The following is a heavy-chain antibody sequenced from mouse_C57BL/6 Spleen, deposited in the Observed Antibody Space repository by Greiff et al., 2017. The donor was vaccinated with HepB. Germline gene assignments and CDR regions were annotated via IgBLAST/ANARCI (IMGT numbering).Heavy chain of an antibody. CDR1: GYTFTSYW. Sequence: QVQLQQPGAELVRPGSSVKLSCKASGYTFTSYWMHWVKQRPIQGLEWIGNIDPSDSETHYNQKFKDKATLTVDKSSSTAYMQLSSLTSEDSAVYYCARNFITTVFDYWGQGTTLTVSS. J-gene: IGHJ2*01. CDR3: ARNFITTVFDY. D-gene: IGHD1-1*01. CDR2: IDPSDSET. V-gene: IGHV1-52*01.